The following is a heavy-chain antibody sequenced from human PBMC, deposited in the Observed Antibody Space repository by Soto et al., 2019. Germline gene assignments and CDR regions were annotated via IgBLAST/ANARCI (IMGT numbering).Heavy chain of an antibody. J-gene: IGHJ6*02. CDR2: INPKGGGT. Sequence: XSVKVSCKASGYIFTYYHMRWVRQAPGQGLEWLGRINPKGGGTSTAQKFQGWVTMTRDSAISTVYMELTRLRSDDTAVYFCARGHSTDCSNGVCSFFYNHEMDVWGQGTTVTVS. V-gene: IGHV1-2*04. CDR1: GYIFTYYH. D-gene: IGHD2-8*01. CDR3: ARGHSTDCSNGVCSFFYNHEMDV.